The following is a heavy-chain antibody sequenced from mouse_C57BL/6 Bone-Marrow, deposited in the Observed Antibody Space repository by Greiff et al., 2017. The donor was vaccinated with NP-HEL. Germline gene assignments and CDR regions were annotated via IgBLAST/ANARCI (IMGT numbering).Heavy chain of an antibody. CDR3: ARHAKAIYYYAMDY. Sequence: VHLVESGPGLVAPSQSLSITCTVSGFSLTSYGVHWVRQPPGKGLEWLVVIWSDGSTTYNSALKSRLSISKDNSKSQVFLKMNSLQTDDTAMYYRARHAKAIYYYAMDYWGQGTSVTVSS. V-gene: IGHV2-6-1*01. D-gene: IGHD6-1*01. J-gene: IGHJ4*01. CDR1: GFSLTSYG. CDR2: IWSDGST.